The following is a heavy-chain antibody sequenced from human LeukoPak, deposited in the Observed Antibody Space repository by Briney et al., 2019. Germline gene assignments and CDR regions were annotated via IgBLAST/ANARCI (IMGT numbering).Heavy chain of an antibody. D-gene: IGHD3-22*01. CDR2: IYHSGST. V-gene: IGHV4-30-2*01. CDR1: GGSISSGGYY. J-gene: IGHJ4*02. CDR3: ARDSVVVNGAFDY. Sequence: SQTLSLTCTVSGGSISSGGYYWSWIRQPPGKGLEWIGYIYHSGSTYYNPSLKSRVTISVDRSKNQFSLKLSSVTAADTAVYYCARDSVVVNGAFDYWGQGTLVTVSS.